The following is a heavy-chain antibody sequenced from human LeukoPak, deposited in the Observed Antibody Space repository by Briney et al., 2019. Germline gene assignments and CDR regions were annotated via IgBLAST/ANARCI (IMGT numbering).Heavy chain of an antibody. Sequence: GGSLRLSCAASGFTFSTYSMNWVRQAPGKGLEWVAVISYDGSNKYYADSVKGRFTISRDNSKNTLYLQMNSLRAEDTAVYYCAKGAGVGSYSWFDPWGQGTLVTVSS. CDR1: GFTFSTYS. V-gene: IGHV3-30*18. J-gene: IGHJ5*02. D-gene: IGHD1-26*01. CDR3: AKGAGVGSYSWFDP. CDR2: ISYDGSNK.